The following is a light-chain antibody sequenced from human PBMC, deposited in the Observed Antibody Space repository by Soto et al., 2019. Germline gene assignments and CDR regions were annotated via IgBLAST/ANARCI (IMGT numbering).Light chain of an antibody. CDR1: SSNIGAGSD. Sequence: QSVLTQPPSISGAPGQRVTISCTGSSSNIGAGSDVHWYHQLPGTAPKLLIYGNTNRPSGVPDRFSGSKSGTSASLAIAGLQTEDEGDYYCQTYDSSLSGLDVFGTGIKLTVL. CDR2: GNT. V-gene: IGLV1-40*01. CDR3: QTYDSSLSGLDV. J-gene: IGLJ1*01.